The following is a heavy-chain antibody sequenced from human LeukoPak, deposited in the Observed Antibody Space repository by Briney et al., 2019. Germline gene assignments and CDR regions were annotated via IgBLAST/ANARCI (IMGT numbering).Heavy chain of an antibody. CDR2: ISGSGGST. CDR3: AKDRDCSSTSCYARNAIDP. D-gene: IGHD2-2*01. V-gene: IGHV3-23*01. CDR1: GFTFSSYA. Sequence: PGGSLRLSCAASGFTFSSYAMSWVRQAPGKGLDWVSAISGSGGSTYYADSVKGRFTISRDNSKNTLYLQMNSLRAEDTAVYYCAKDRDCSSTSCYARNAIDPWGQGTLVTVSS. J-gene: IGHJ5*02.